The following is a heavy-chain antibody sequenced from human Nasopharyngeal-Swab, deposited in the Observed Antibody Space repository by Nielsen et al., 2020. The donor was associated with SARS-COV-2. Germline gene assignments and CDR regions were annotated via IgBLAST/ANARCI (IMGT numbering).Heavy chain of an antibody. CDR1: GGTFSSYA. CDR3: ARLAVLDQLRATLFDY. V-gene: IGHV1-69*13. D-gene: IGHD2-2*01. J-gene: IGHJ4*02. Sequence: SVKVSCKASGGTFSSYAISWVRQAPGQGLEWMGGIIPIFGIANYAQKFQGRVTITADESTSTAYMELSSLRSEDTAVYYCARLAVLDQLRATLFDYWGQGTLVTVSS. CDR2: IIPIFGIA.